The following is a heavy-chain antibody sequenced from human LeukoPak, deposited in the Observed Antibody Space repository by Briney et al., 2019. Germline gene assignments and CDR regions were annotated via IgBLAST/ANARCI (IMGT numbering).Heavy chain of an antibody. V-gene: IGHV4-34*01. CDR3: ARVFGVVIPTFDY. CDR2: IYYSGST. J-gene: IGHJ4*02. D-gene: IGHD3-3*01. Sequence: SETLSLTCAVYGGSFSGYYWSWIRQPPGKGLEWIGSIYYSGSTYYNPSLKSRVTISVDTSKNQFSLKLSSVTAADTAVYYCARVFGVVIPTFDYWGQGTLVTVSS. CDR1: GGSFSGYY.